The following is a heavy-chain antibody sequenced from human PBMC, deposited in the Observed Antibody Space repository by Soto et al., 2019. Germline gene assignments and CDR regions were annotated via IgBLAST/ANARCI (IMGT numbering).Heavy chain of an antibody. CDR1: GGSINSDEFY. Sequence: QVQLQESGPGLVKPSQTLSLTCSLSGGSINSDEFYWTWIRQSPGKGLEWIGYIYSSGRTHYNPSLKSRINISLDTSNNLLSLRLSSVTAADTAVYYCARMGLLLGELSRNWFDPWGRGNLVTVSS. J-gene: IGHJ5*02. CDR3: ARMGLLLGELSRNWFDP. D-gene: IGHD3-16*02. CDR2: IYSSGRT. V-gene: IGHV4-31*03.